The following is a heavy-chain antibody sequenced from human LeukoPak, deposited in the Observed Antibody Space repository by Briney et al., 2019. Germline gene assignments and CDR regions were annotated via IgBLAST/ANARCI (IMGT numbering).Heavy chain of an antibody. CDR2: IRYDGSNK. V-gene: IGHV3-30*02. Sequence: GGSLRLSCAASGFTFSSYGMHWVRQAPGKGLEWVAFIRYDGSNKYYADSVKGPFTISRDNSKNTLYLQMNSLRAEDTAVYYCAKDQSRYYYGSRAMDVWGQGTTVTVSS. CDR1: GFTFSSYG. CDR3: AKDQSRYYYGSRAMDV. J-gene: IGHJ6*02. D-gene: IGHD3-10*01.